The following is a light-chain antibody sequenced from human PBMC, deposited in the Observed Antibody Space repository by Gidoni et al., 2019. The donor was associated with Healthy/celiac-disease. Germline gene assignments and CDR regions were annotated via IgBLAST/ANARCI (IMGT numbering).Light chain of an antibody. V-gene: IGKV3-20*01. CDR3: QQYGSSSGA. J-gene: IGKJ1*01. CDR1: QAVSNSY. Sequence: ESVLTQSPGTLSLSPGERATLSCRASQAVSNSYLAWYVQKPGQAPRLLIYGASNRATGTPDSFCGSGSGTDFTLTISRLEPEDFATYYCQQYGSSSGAFGQGTKVEIK. CDR2: GAS.